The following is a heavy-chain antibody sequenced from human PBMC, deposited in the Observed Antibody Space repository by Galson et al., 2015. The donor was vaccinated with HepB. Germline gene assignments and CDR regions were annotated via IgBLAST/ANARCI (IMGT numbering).Heavy chain of an antibody. D-gene: IGHD3-22*01. J-gene: IGHJ4*02. CDR3: ARDQGDYYDSSGYYSPTWYFDY. V-gene: IGHV3-30*04. CDR1: GFTFSSYA. Sequence: SLRLSCAASGFTFSSYAMHWVRQAPGKGLEWVAVISYDGSNKYYADSVKGRFTISRDNSKNTLYLQMSSLRAEDTAVYYCARDQGDYYDSSGYYSPTWYFDYWGQGTLVTVSS. CDR2: ISYDGSNK.